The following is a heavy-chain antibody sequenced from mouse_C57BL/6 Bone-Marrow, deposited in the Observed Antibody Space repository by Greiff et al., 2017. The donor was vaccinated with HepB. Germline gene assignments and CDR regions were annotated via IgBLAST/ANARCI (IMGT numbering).Heavy chain of an antibody. V-gene: IGHV5-12*01. D-gene: IGHD1-3*01. J-gene: IGHJ4*01. CDR2: ISNGGGST. Sequence: EVQVVESGGGLVQPGGFLKLSCAASGFTFSDYYMYWVRQTPEKRLEWVAYISNGGGSTYYPDTVKGRITISRDNAKNTLYLQMSRLKSEDTAMYYCARADSGTMDYWGQGTSVTVSS. CDR3: ARADSGTMDY. CDR1: GFTFSDYY.